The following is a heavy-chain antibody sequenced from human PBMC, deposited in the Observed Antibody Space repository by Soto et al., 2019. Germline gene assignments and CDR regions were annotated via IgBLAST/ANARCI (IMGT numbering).Heavy chain of an antibody. CDR2: VSHDGRNT. CDR3: AKGARQWLATSDFNY. V-gene: IGHV3-30*18. J-gene: IGHJ4*02. Sequence: VQLVESGGGVVQPGRSLRLSCAASGFTFSDYAMHWVRQAPGKGLEWVAVVSHDGRNTHYADSVKGRFTISRYSSKNTVSLEMTSLRAEDTAVYYCAKGARQWLATSDFNYWGQGALVTVSS. D-gene: IGHD6-19*01. CDR1: GFTFSDYA.